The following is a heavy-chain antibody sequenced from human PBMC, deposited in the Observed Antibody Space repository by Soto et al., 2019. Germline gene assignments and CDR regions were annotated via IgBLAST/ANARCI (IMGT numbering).Heavy chain of an antibody. J-gene: IGHJ6*02. V-gene: IGHV4-34*01. CDR3: ASEDIVVVPAAPDYYYYGMDV. D-gene: IGHD2-2*01. Sequence: PSETLSLTCAVYGGSFSGYYWSWIRQPPGKGLEWIGEINHSGSTNYNPSLKSRVTISVDTSKNQFSLKLSSVTAADTAVYYCASEDIVVVPAAPDYYYYGMDVWGQGTTVTVSS. CDR1: GGSFSGYY. CDR2: INHSGST.